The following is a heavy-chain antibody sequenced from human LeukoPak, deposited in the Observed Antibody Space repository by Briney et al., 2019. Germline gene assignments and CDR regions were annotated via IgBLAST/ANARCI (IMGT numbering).Heavy chain of an antibody. V-gene: IGHV3-9*01. D-gene: IGHD5-12*01. Sequence: SLRLSCAASGFTFDDYAMHWVRQAPGKGLEWVSGISWNSGSIGYADSVKGRLTISRDNAKNSLYLQMNSLRAEDTALYYCAKDQAPDIVATVTFDYWGQGTLVTVSS. CDR1: GFTFDDYA. CDR2: ISWNSGSI. J-gene: IGHJ4*02. CDR3: AKDQAPDIVATVTFDY.